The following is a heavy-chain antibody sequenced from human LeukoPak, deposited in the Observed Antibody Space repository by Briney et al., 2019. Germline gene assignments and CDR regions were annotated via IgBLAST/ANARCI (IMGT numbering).Heavy chain of an antibody. D-gene: IGHD3-16*01. CDR1: GFTFSTYS. CDR2: ISSSSTTI. CDR3: ARRMGGQLVAFDI. J-gene: IGHJ3*02. V-gene: IGHV3-48*02. Sequence: QAGGSLRLSCAASGFTFSTYSMNWVRQAPGKGLEWVSYISSSSTTIYFADSVKGRFTISRDNAKNSLYLQMNSLRDEGTAVYYCARRMGGQLVAFDIWGQGTMVTVSS.